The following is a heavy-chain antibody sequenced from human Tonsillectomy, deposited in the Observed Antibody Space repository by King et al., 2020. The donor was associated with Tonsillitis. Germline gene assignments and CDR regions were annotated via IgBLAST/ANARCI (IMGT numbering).Heavy chain of an antibody. J-gene: IGHJ4*02. CDR2: ISYDGSNK. Sequence: VQLMESGGGVVQPGRSLRLSCAASGFTFSSYAMHWVRQAPGKGLEWVAVISYDGSNKYYADSVKGRFTISRDNSKNTLYLQMNSLRAEDTAVYYCARDLYYYDSSGYYCDYWGQGTLVTVSS. CDR1: GFTFSSYA. D-gene: IGHD3-22*01. CDR3: ARDLYYYDSSGYYCDY. V-gene: IGHV3-30*04.